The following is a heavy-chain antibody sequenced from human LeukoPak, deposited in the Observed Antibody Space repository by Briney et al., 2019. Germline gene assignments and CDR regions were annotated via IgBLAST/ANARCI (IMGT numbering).Heavy chain of an antibody. CDR1: GFTFNNYA. D-gene: IGHD6-19*01. V-gene: IGHV3-23*01. Sequence: PGGSLRLSCAASGFTFNNYAMYWVRQAPGKGLEWVAGIFGSGGSAHYADSVKGRFTIFRDNSKNTVYLQMNSLRAEDTAVYYCGKTTVGYSSGRYPGWPVDYWGQGILVTISA. CDR3: GKTTVGYSSGRYPGWPVDY. J-gene: IGHJ4*02. CDR2: IFGSGGSA.